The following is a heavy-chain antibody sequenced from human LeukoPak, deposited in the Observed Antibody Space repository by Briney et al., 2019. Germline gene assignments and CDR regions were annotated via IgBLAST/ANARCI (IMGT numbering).Heavy chain of an antibody. Sequence: GASVKVSCKASGYTFSSYGFTWVRQAPGQGLEWMGWISAYNGSTKYAQKLQGRVTMTTDTSTSTAYMELRSLRSDDTAMYYCARSPPYNDFWSGKGLLDYWGQGTLVTVSS. D-gene: IGHD3-3*01. CDR2: ISAYNGST. J-gene: IGHJ4*02. CDR1: GYTFSSYG. CDR3: ARSPPYNDFWSGKGLLDY. V-gene: IGHV1-18*01.